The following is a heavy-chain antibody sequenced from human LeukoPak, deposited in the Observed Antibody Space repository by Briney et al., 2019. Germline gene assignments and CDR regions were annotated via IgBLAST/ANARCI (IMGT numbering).Heavy chain of an antibody. CDR2: IYTSGST. Sequence: SETLSLTCTVSGGSISSGSYYWSWIRQPARKGLEWIGRIYTSGSTNYNPSLKSRVTISVDTSKNQCSLKLSSVTAADTAVYYCARVTTLIVEDAFDIWGKGTMVTVSS. CDR1: GGSISSGSYY. V-gene: IGHV4-61*02. CDR3: ARVTTLIVEDAFDI. J-gene: IGHJ3*02. D-gene: IGHD3-22*01.